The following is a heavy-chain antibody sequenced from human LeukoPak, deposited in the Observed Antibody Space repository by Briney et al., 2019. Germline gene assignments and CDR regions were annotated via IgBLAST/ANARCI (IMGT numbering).Heavy chain of an antibody. CDR3: AKKHRAVAGFNWFDP. CDR1: GFPFSNYG. J-gene: IGHJ5*02. V-gene: IGHV3-23*01. D-gene: IGHD6-19*01. Sequence: GGTLRLSCAASGFPFSNYGMNWVRQAPGKGLEWVSAISGSGGSTYYADSVKGRFTISRDNSKNTLYLQMNSLRAEDTAVYYCAKKHRAVAGFNWFDPWGQGTLVTVSS. CDR2: ISGSGGST.